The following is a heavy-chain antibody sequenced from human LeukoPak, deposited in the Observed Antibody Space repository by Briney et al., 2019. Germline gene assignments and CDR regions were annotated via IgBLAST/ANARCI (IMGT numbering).Heavy chain of an antibody. V-gene: IGHV3-9*01. D-gene: IGHD5-18*01. Sequence: GGSLRLSCAASGFTFDDYAMHWVRQAPGKGLEWVSGISWNSGSIGYADSVKGRFTISRDNAKNSLYLQMNSLRAEDTAVYYCARSGAMVMVYYGMDVWGQGTTVTVSS. CDR1: GFTFDDYA. J-gene: IGHJ6*02. CDR3: ARSGAMVMVYYGMDV. CDR2: ISWNSGSI.